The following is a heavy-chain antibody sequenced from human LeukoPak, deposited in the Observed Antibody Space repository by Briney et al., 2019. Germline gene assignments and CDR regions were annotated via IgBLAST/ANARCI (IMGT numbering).Heavy chain of an antibody. CDR1: GLTFSRYW. J-gene: IGHJ4*02. CDR2: INQDGSDE. CDR3: VSRGCTANACLAASFRCFDH. Sequence: GGSLRLSCAASGLTFSRYWLTWLRQAPGKGLEWVANINQDGSDENYVDSVRGRFTVSRDNAKNSLHLQMNNLRNEDTAVYHCVSRGCTANACLAASFRCFDHWGRGTRVTVSS. V-gene: IGHV3-7*03. D-gene: IGHD2-8*01.